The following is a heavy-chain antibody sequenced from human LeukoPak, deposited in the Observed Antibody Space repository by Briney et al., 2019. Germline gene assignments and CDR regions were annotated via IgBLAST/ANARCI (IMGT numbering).Heavy chain of an antibody. D-gene: IGHD2-15*01. CDR1: GGSISSSSYY. CDR3: ARHAGDYSTSPLDY. Sequence: SETLSLICTVSGGSISSSSYYWGWIRRPPGKGLEWIGSTYYSGSTYYNPSLKSRATISVDTSKNQFSLKLSSVTAAGTAVYYCARHAGDYSTSPLDYWGQGTLVTVSS. CDR2: TYYSGST. V-gene: IGHV4-39*01. J-gene: IGHJ4*02.